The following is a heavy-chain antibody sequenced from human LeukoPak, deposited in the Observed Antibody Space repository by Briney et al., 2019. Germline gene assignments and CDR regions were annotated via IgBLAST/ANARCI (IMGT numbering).Heavy chain of an antibody. CDR1: GFTFDGYE. J-gene: IGHJ2*01. D-gene: IGHD1-14*01. CDR3: AKDRKYFDL. Sequence: GGSLRLSCAASGFTFDGYEMNWVRQAPGKGLEWVSAISGSGGTIYYADSVKGRFTISRDNSKNTLYLQMNSLRAEDTAVYYCAKDRKYFDLWGRGTLVTVSS. CDR2: ISGSGGTI. V-gene: IGHV3-23*01.